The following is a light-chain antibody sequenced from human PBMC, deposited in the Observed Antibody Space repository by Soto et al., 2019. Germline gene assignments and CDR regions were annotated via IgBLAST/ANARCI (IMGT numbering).Light chain of an antibody. Sequence: EGVLTQSPDTLSLSPGERATLSCRASQTVISYYLAWYQHRPGQAPRLLIYGASTRATGIPDRFSGSGSGTDFTLTISSLEPGDFAVYYCQLYGRSPTWTCGRGNKVEI. J-gene: IGKJ1*01. CDR2: GAS. CDR3: QLYGRSPTWT. V-gene: IGKV3-20*01. CDR1: QTVISYY.